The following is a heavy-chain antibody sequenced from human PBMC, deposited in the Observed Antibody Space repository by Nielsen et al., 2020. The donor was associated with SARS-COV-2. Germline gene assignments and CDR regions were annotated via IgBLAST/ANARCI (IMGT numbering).Heavy chain of an antibody. CDR2: IWYDGNSA. CDR1: GFSFTNSG. J-gene: IGHJ6*02. V-gene: IGHV3-33*01. Sequence: GGSLRLSCAASGFSFTNSGMHWVRQAPGKGLEWVAVIWYDGNSAYYADSVKGRFTVSRDTSRNTLYLQMNSLRAEDTAVYYCARDGEGNGLNYYYYGMDVWGQGTTVTVSS. D-gene: IGHD3-3*01. CDR3: ARDGEGNGLNYYYYGMDV.